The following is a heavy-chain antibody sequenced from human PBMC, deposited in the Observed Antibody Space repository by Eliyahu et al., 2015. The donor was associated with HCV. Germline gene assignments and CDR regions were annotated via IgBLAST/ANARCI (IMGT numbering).Heavy chain of an antibody. CDR3: ARDHDYTGSGYFDY. D-gene: IGHD2-8*02. CDR2: MNPNSGNT. Sequence: QVQLVQSGAEVKKPGASVKVSXKASGXTFTSYDINWVRQATGQGLEWMGWMNPNSGNTGYAQKFQGRVTLTRNTSTSTAYMELSSLRSEDTAVYYCARDHDYTGSGYFDYSGQGTLVTVSS. CDR1: GXTFTSYD. J-gene: IGHJ4*02. V-gene: IGHV1-8*01.